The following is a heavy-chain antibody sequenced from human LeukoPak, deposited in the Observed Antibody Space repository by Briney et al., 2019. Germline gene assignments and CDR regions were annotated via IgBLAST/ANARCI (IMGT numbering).Heavy chain of an antibody. Sequence: PSETLSLTCAVYGGSSRGYSWSWFPHPPGKGLQWIGEINHSGSTNYNPSLKSRVTISVDTSKNQFSLKLSSVTAADTAVYYCARGYLGITIFSRHNWFDPWGQGTLVTVSS. J-gene: IGHJ5*02. CDR2: INHSGST. CDR1: GGSSRGYS. V-gene: IGHV4-34*01. D-gene: IGHD3-3*01. CDR3: ARGYLGITIFSRHNWFDP.